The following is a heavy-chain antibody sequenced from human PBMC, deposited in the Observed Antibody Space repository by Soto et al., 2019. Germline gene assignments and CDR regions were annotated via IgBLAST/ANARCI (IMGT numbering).Heavy chain of an antibody. CDR3: ARNMDYYYGRGSGNGHGV. D-gene: IGHD3-10*02. Sequence: QVQLVQSGAEVKEPGDSVRVSCEASGYTFTAYYIHWVRRAPGQGLEWMGWINPKFGDTTYAQDFQGSVSMTRDMSISTGYMELSRLTSDDTAIYYCARNMDYYYGRGSGNGHGVWGQGTTVTVFS. CDR2: INPKFGDT. J-gene: IGHJ6*02. V-gene: IGHV1-2*02. CDR1: GYTFTAYY.